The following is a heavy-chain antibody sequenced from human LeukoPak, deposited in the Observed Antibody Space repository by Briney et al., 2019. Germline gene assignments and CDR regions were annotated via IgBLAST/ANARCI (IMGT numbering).Heavy chain of an antibody. D-gene: IGHD2-2*01. CDR1: GFTFDDYA. CDR3: AKGGYCSSASCYYFDY. CDR2: ISWNSGSI. J-gene: IGHJ4*02. Sequence: GGSLRLSCAASGFTFDDYAMHWVRQAPGKGLEWVSGISWNSGSIGYADSVKGRCTISRDNAKNSLYLQMNSLRAEDTALYYCAKGGYCSSASCYYFDYWGQGTLVTVSS. V-gene: IGHV3-9*01.